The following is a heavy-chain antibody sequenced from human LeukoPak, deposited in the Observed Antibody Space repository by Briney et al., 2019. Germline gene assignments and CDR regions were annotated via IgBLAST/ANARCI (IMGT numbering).Heavy chain of an antibody. CDR2: INSNSGGT. CDR3: ARDTPGRSASH. V-gene: IGHV1-2*02. J-gene: IGHJ4*02. D-gene: IGHD1-26*01. Sequence: ASVKVSCKASGYTFTDYYIHWVRQAPGQGLEWMGWINSNSGGTNYAQKFQGRVSMTTDTSISTTYMELSRLTSDDTAVYYCARDTPGRSASHWGQGTLVTASS. CDR1: GYTFTDYY.